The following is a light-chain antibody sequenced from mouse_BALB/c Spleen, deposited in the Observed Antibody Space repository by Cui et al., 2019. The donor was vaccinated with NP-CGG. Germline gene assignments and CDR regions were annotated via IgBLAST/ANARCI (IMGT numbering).Light chain of an antibody. J-gene: IGLJ1*01. Sequence: VVTPEAAPTTSPGETVTLTCRSSTGAVTTSNYANWVQEKPDHLFTGLIGGTNNRAPGVPARFSGSLIGDKAALTITGAQTEDKAIYFCALWYSNHWVFGGGTKLTVL. V-gene: IGLV1*01. CDR2: GTN. CDR3: ALWYSNHWV. CDR1: TGAVTTSNY.